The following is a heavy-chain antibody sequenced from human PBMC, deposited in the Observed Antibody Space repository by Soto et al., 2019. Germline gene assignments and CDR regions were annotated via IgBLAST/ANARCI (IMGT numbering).Heavy chain of an antibody. D-gene: IGHD2-21*02. J-gene: IGHJ6*02. CDR2: INVGTGTT. CDR3: VRGAGSCGGDCWNDYYYPMDV. V-gene: IGHV1-3*01. Sequence: QVQLVQSGAEVKKPGAPVKVSCKASGYIFTSYPLHWVRQAPGQRLEWMAWINVGTGTTKYSQKFQGRLTFARDTSASKVYMELSSLTSEDTAVYYCVRGAGSCGGDCWNDYYYPMDVWGQGTMVTVSS. CDR1: GYIFTSYP.